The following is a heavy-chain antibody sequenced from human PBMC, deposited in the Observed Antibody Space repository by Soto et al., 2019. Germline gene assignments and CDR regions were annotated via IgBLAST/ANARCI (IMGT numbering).Heavy chain of an antibody. CDR2: ISYDGSNK. D-gene: IGHD5-12*01. Sequence: QVQLVESGGGVVQPGRSLRLSCAASGFTFSSYGMHWVRQAPGKGLEWVAVISYDGSNKYYADSVKGRFTISRDNSKNTLYLQMNSLRAEDTAAYYCAGAHSGYERLWGQGTLVTVSS. CDR3: AGAHSGYERL. CDR1: GFTFSSYG. V-gene: IGHV3-30*03. J-gene: IGHJ4*02.